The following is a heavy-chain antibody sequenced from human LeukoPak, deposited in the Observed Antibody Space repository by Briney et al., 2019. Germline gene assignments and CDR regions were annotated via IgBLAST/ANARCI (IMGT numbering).Heavy chain of an antibody. J-gene: IGHJ6*03. CDR3: ARGQSGHDWFPIRYYYYYYMDV. V-gene: IGHV4-39*07. CDR2: IYYSGST. CDR1: GGSISSSSYY. D-gene: IGHD3-9*01. Sequence: SETLSLTCTVSGGSISSSSYYWGWIRQPPGKGLEWIGSIYYSGSTNYNPSLKSRVTISVDTSKNQFSLKLSSVTAADTAVYYCARGQSGHDWFPIRYYYYYYMDVWGKGTTVTVSS.